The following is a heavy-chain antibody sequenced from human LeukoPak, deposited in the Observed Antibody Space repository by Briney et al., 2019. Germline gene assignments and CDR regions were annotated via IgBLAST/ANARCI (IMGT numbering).Heavy chain of an antibody. CDR1: GFTFDDYA. Sequence: HSGGSLRLSCAASGFTFDDYAIYWVRQGPGKGLEWVSLISGDDGSIYYADSVKGRFTISRDNSKNSLYLQMTSLRTEDTALYYCAKEDYSSSWYALDYWGQGTLVTVSS. CDR2: ISGDDGSI. V-gene: IGHV3-43*02. D-gene: IGHD6-13*01. CDR3: AKEDYSSSWYALDY. J-gene: IGHJ4*02.